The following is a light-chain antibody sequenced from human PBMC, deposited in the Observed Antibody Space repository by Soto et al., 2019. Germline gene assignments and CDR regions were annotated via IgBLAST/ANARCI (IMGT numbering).Light chain of an antibody. J-gene: IGKJ1*01. CDR2: GAS. CDR1: QSVSNNY. CDR3: PQYGRQGT. V-gene: IGKV3-20*01. Sequence: IFLTHSPVALSLSPGERATVSCRASQSVSNNYLAWYQQNPGQAPRLLIYGASNRATGIPARFSGSGSGTDLTLTIRRLEPEDFAVPYCPQYGRQGTSGQGTK.